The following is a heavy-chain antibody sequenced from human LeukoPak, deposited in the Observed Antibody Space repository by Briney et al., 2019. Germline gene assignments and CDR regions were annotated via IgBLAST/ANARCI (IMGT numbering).Heavy chain of an antibody. V-gene: IGHV4-39*01. D-gene: IGHD6-19*01. CDR3: ARLGFSSGWPLDY. CDR2: VYYTGNT. CDR1: GGPISSGGYY. J-gene: IGHJ4*02. Sequence: PSQTLSLTCTVSGGPISSGGYYWSWIRQPPGKGLEWIGSVYYTGNTYYNPSLKSRVTISVDTPRNQFSLKLSSVTAADTAVFYCARLGFSSGWPLDYWGQGTLVTVSS.